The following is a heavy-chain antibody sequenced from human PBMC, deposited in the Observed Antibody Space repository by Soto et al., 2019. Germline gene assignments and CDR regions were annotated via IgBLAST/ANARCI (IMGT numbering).Heavy chain of an antibody. V-gene: IGHV1-2*04. J-gene: IGHJ5*02. Sequence: ASVKVSCKASGYTFTGYYMHWVRQAPGQGLEWMGWINPNSGGTNYAQKFQGWVTMTRDTSTSTAYMELRSLRSDDTAVYYCARWSVVPFSFDPWGQGTLVTVSS. D-gene: IGHD2-2*01. CDR1: GYTFTGYY. CDR3: ARWSVVPFSFDP. CDR2: INPNSGGT.